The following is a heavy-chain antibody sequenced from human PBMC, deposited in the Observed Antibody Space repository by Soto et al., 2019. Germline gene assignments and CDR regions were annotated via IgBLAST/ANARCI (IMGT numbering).Heavy chain of an antibody. V-gene: IGHV3-23*01. CDR3: AKRPKITASGPFEY. D-gene: IGHD6-13*01. Sequence: GGSLRLSCAASGFTISTYGMSWVRQAPGKGLQWVSTISGGGDDIYYADSLKGRFTISRDISKNMLYLQMNSLRAEDTALYYCAKRPKITASGPFEYWGQGTLVTVSS. J-gene: IGHJ4*02. CDR2: ISGGGDDI. CDR1: GFTISTYG.